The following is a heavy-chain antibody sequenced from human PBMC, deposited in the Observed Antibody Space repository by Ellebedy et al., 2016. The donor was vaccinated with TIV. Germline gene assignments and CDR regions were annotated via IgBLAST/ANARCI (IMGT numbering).Heavy chain of an antibody. Sequence: ESLKISXAASGFPFSSWSMNWVRQAPGKGLEWVSSISSSSSHTDYADSVKGRFTMSRDNAKNSLYLQMNSLGAGDTAVYYCATDVASRSSIAAAALIYWGQGTLVTVSS. D-gene: IGHD6-13*01. CDR1: GFPFSSWS. CDR2: ISSSSSHT. CDR3: ATDVASRSSIAAAALIY. V-gene: IGHV3-21*01. J-gene: IGHJ4*02.